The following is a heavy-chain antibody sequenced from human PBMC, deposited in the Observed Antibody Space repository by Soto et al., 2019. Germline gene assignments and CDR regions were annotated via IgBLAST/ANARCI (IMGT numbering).Heavy chain of an antibody. J-gene: IGHJ4*02. V-gene: IGHV5-51*01. CDR2: IYPGDSDT. D-gene: IGHD2-2*01. Sequence: GESLKISCKGSGYSFTSYWIGWVRQMPGKGLEWMGIIYPGDSDTRYSPSFQGQVTISADKSISTAYLQWSSLKASDTAMCYCARLPTRRQLLYYFDYWGQGTLVTVSS. CDR1: GYSFTSYW. CDR3: ARLPTRRQLLYYFDY.